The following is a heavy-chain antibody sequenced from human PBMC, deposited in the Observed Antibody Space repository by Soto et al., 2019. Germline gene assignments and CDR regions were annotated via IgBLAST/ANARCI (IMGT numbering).Heavy chain of an antibody. D-gene: IGHD3-9*01. CDR1: GFTFSSYD. CDR3: ARATDYDILTGYPAPPDY. CDR2: IGTAGDT. Sequence: PGGSLRLSCAASGFTFSSYDMHWVRQATGKGLEWVSAIGTAGDTYYPGSVKGRFTISRENAKNSLYLQMNSLRAGDTAVYYCARATDYDILTGYPAPPDYWGQGTLVTVSS. J-gene: IGHJ4*02. V-gene: IGHV3-13*04.